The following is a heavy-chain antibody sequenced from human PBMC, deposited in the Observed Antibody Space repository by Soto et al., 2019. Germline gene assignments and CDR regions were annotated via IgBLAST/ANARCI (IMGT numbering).Heavy chain of an antibody. CDR2: ISTYNGNT. J-gene: IGHJ4*02. Sequence: QVLLVQSGAEVKKPGASVKVSCKASGYTFTTYGMSWVRQAPGQGLDWMGWISTYNGNTKYAERLQGRVTMTTDTTPSTAYMELRSLTSHDTAVYYCARGPADYYDNSGNYFLDYWGQGTLVTVSS. CDR3: ARGPADYYDNSGNYFLDY. V-gene: IGHV1-18*01. D-gene: IGHD3-22*01. CDR1: GYTFTTYG.